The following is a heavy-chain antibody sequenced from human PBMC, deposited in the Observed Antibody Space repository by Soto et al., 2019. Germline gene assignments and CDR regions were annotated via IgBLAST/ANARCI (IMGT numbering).Heavy chain of an antibody. D-gene: IGHD1-1*01. Sequence: VQLQESGPGLVKPSQTLSLTCTVSGGSISSGGYYWSWIRQHPGKGLEWIGYIYYIGSTHYNPSLNSLVTIVVDTSKNQFSLKLSSVTAADTAVYYCARYVTQLCHAFAIWGQGRMVTVSS. CDR1: GGSISSGGYY. V-gene: IGHV4-31*01. CDR2: IYYIGST. CDR3: ARYVTQLCHAFAI. J-gene: IGHJ3*02.